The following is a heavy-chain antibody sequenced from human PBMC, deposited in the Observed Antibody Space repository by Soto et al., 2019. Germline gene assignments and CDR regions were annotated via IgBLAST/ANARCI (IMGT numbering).Heavy chain of an antibody. D-gene: IGHD3-10*01. CDR3: ARDSPNYYGSGSNHWYGMDV. CDR1: GFTFSSYS. J-gene: IGHJ6*02. V-gene: IGHV3-21*01. Sequence: EVQLVESVGGLVKPGGSLRLSCAASGFTFSSYSMNWVRQAPGKGLEWVSSISSSSSYIYYADSVQGRFTISIDNAKNSLYLQMNSRRAEDTAVYYCARDSPNYYGSGSNHWYGMDVWGQGTTVTVSS. CDR2: ISSSSSYI.